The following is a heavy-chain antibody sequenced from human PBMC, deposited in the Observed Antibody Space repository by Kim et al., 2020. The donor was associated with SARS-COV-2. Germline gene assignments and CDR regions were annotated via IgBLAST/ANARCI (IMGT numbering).Heavy chain of an antibody. J-gene: IGHJ4*02. CDR1: GFTFSSDG. CDR2: IWYDGSNK. Sequence: GGSLRLSCAASGFTFSSDGMHWVRQAPGKGLEWVAGIWYDGSNKYYADSVKGRFTISRDNSKNTLYLQMNSQRAEDTAVYYCARHYGDNEAFDYWGQGTLVTVSS. D-gene: IGHD4-17*01. V-gene: IGHV3-33*01. CDR3: ARHYGDNEAFDY.